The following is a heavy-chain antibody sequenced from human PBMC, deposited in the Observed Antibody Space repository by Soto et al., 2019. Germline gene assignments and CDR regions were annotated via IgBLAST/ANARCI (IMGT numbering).Heavy chain of an antibody. CDR2: IDYSGNT. D-gene: IGHD2-2*01. J-gene: IGHJ4*02. V-gene: IGHV4-39*01. CDR3: ARQKIGGHCLTTPCYVADY. Sequence: PSETLSLTCTVSGGSISRNTYSWAWIRQPPGKGLEWIGNIDYSGNTYNNLSLKSRLTLSVDTSKNQFSLKLSSVTAADTAVYYCARQKIGGHCLTTPCYVADYWGQGTLVTVSS. CDR1: GGSISRNTYS.